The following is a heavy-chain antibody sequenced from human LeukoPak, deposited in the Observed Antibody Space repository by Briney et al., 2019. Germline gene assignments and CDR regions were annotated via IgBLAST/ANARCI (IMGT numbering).Heavy chain of an antibody. D-gene: IGHD3-22*01. J-gene: IGHJ4*02. Sequence: PSQTLSLTCAVSGGSISSGGYSWSWIRQPPGTGLEWIGYIYHSGSTYYNPSLKSRVTISVDRSKNQFSLKLSSVTAADTAVYYCARGGMSTYYDSGGYYSYWGQGSLVTVSS. V-gene: IGHV4-30-2*01. CDR1: GGSISSGGYS. CDR2: IYHSGST. CDR3: ARGGMSTYYDSGGYYSY.